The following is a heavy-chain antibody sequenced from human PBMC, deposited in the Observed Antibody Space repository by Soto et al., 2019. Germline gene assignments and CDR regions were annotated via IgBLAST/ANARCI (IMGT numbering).Heavy chain of an antibody. V-gene: IGHV3-15*01. J-gene: IGHJ3*02. CDR2: IKTRDDGGTT. CDR1: GFTFSYTW. Sequence: EVQLVDSGGGLVKPGGSLRLSCAASGFTFSYTWMSWVRQAPGKGLEWVGRIKTRDDGGTTEYAAPMKGRFTISRDDSKSTLYLHMNRLITEDTGVYYCTAESLFSAFDIWGPGTTVTVSS. CDR3: TAESLFSAFDI.